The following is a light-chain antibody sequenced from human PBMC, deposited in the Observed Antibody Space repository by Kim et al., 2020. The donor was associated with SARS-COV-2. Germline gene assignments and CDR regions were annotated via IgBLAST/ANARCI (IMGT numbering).Light chain of an antibody. V-gene: IGKV3-20*01. J-gene: IGKJ1*01. CDR2: GVS. Sequence: EIVLTQSPGTLSLSPGERATLSCRASQSVSANYLAWYQQKPGQAPRLLMYGVSNRATGIPDRFSGSGSGTDFTLTISRLEPEDFAVYHCQQYVISPWTFGQGTKVDIK. CDR1: QSVSANY. CDR3: QQYVISPWT.